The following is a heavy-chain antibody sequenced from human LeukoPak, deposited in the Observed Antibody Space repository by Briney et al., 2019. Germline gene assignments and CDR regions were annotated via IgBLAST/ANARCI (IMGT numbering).Heavy chain of an antibody. D-gene: IGHD4-11*01. Sequence: GRSLRLSCATSGSTFSHYGMHWVRQAPGKGLEWVAVIWNDGSNKYYGDSVKGRFTISRDNSKNTLYLQMNSLTVEDTAVYYCAKDAQRGFDYSNSLEHWGQGTLVTVSS. V-gene: IGHV3-33*06. J-gene: IGHJ5*02. CDR1: GSTFSHYG. CDR3: AKDAQRGFDYSNSLEH. CDR2: IWNDGSNK.